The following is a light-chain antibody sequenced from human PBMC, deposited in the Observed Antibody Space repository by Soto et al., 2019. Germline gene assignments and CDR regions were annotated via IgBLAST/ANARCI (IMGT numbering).Light chain of an antibody. CDR3: HKYNHAPT. CDR2: ATS. Sequence: DIQLTQSPSSLSASVGDRVTITCRASQAISSYLAWYPQKPGKVPELLIYATSTLQSGAPSRFSGSGSGTDFTLTISSLQPEDVATYYCHKYNHAPTFGGGTKVEIK. CDR1: QAISSY. J-gene: IGKJ4*01. V-gene: IGKV1-27*01.